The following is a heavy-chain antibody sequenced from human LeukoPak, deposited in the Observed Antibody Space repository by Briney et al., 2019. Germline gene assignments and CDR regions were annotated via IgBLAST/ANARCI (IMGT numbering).Heavy chain of an antibody. D-gene: IGHD1/OR15-1a*01. Sequence: PGRSLRLSCTTSGFTFSSYAMHWVRQAPGKGLEWVALISYGGINQYYADSVKGRFIISRDNSKNTLYLQLNSLRLEDTAVYYCTLTTFGVVYYFDYWGQGTLVTVSS. CDR1: GFTFSSYA. J-gene: IGHJ4*02. CDR3: TLTTFGVVYYFDY. CDR2: ISYGGINQ. V-gene: IGHV3-30*04.